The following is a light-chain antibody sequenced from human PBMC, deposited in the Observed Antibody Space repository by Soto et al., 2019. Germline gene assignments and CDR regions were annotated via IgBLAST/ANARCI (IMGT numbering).Light chain of an antibody. CDR2: GAS. CDR1: QSISSSY. J-gene: IGKJ2*01. CDR3: QQYGGSPPT. V-gene: IGKV3-20*01. Sequence: EIVLTQSPGTLSLSPGERATLSCRASQSISSSYLAWYQQKPGQAPRLLIYGASSRATGIPDRFSGSGSGTHLTLHISRLEAEDFAVFYCQQYGGSPPTFGHGNKLEIK.